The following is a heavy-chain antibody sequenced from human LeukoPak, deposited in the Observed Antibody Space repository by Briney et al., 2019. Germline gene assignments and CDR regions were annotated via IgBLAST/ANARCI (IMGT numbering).Heavy chain of an antibody. J-gene: IGHJ6*02. CDR3: ARPRRGYYYGMDV. V-gene: IGHV4-31*03. D-gene: IGHD3-16*01. CDR1: GGSISSGGYY. Sequence: SQTVSLTCTVSGGSISSGGYYWSWIRQHPGKGLGWIGYIYYSGSTYYNPSLKSRVTISVDTSKNQFSLKLSSVTAADTAVYYCARPRRGYYYGMDVWGQGTTVTVSS. CDR2: IYYSGST.